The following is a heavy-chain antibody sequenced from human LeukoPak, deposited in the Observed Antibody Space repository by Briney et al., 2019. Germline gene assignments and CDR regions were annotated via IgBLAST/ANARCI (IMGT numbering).Heavy chain of an antibody. CDR2: INHSGST. CDR1: GGSFSGYY. V-gene: IGHV4-34*01. CDR3: ARCYYDSSGYYGFGY. J-gene: IGHJ4*02. Sequence: SETLPLTCAVYGGSFSGYYWSWIRQPPGKGLEWIGEINHSGSTNYNPSLKSRVTISVDTSKNQFSLKLSSVTAADTAVYYCARCYYDSSGYYGFGYWGQGILVTVSS. D-gene: IGHD3-22*01.